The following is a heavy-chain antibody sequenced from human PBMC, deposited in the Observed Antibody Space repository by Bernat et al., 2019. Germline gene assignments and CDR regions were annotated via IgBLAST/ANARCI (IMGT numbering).Heavy chain of an antibody. D-gene: IGHD3-3*01. Sequence: QLQLQESGPGLVKPSEALSLTCTVSGSSISSSSYYWGWIRQPPGKGLEWIGSIYYSGSTYYNPSLKSRVTISVDTSKNQFSLKLSSVTAADTAVYYCARQGARITIFGVVIMGAFDIWGQGTMVTVSS. CDR1: GSSISSSSYY. CDR3: ARQGARITIFGVVIMGAFDI. CDR2: IYYSGST. V-gene: IGHV4-39*01. J-gene: IGHJ3*02.